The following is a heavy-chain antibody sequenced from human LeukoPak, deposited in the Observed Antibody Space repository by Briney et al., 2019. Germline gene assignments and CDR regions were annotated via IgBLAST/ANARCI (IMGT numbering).Heavy chain of an antibody. V-gene: IGHV4-34*01. J-gene: IGHJ4*02. CDR3: ASVGLTRNIDY. CDR1: GGSFGGYY. D-gene: IGHD1-14*01. Sequence: SETLSLTCAVYGGSFGGYYWSWIRQPPGKGLEWIGEINHSGSTNYNPSLKSRVTISVDTSKNQFSLKLSSVTAADTAVYYCASVGLTRNIDYWGQGTLVTVSS. CDR2: INHSGST.